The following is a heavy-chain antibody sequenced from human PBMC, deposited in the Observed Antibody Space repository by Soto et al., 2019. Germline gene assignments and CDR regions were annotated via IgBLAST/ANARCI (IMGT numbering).Heavy chain of an antibody. Sequence: QVQLVESGGGVVQPGRSLRLSCAASGFTFSSYGMHWVRQAPGKGLEWEAVISYDGSNKYYADSVKGRFTISRDTSKNXLXXKMNSPKAENTVMYYCAKDYGRGCDWVRVGDGSDIWGQGTMVTVSS. CDR2: ISYDGSNK. CDR1: GFTFSSYG. V-gene: IGHV3-30*18. CDR3: AKDYGRGCDWVRVGDGSDI. D-gene: IGHD5-12*01. J-gene: IGHJ3*02.